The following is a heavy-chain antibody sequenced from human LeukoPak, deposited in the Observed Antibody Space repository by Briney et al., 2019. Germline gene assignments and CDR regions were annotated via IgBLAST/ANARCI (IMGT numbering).Heavy chain of an antibody. CDR3: ARFAAGGSYYYYMDV. CDR2: IGTSSTTI. V-gene: IGHV3-48*01. D-gene: IGHD6-25*01. CDR1: GFTFTSYT. J-gene: IGHJ6*03. Sequence: GGSLRLSCVASGFTFTSYTMNWVRQPPGKGLEWVSNIGTSSTTIYYADSVKGRFTISRDNAKNSLYLQMNSLRADDTAVYYCARFAAGGSYYYYMDVWGKGTTVTVSS.